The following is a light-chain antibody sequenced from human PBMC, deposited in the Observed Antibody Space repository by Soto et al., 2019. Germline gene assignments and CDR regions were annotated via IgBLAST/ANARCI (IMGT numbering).Light chain of an antibody. CDR1: SSDVGGYNY. Sequence: QSVLTQPASVSGSPGQSITFSCTGTSSDVGGYNYVSWYQQHPGKAPKLIIYEVSNRPSGFSNRFSGSKSGNTASLTISGLQAEDEADYYCSSYTRSSTWVFGGGTKLTVL. CDR2: EVS. V-gene: IGLV2-14*01. CDR3: SSYTRSSTWV. J-gene: IGLJ3*02.